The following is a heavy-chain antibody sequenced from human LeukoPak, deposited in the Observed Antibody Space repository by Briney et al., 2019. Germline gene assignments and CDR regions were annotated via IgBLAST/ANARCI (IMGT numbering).Heavy chain of an antibody. CDR3: ARMGGSRSGVWYYYYYMDV. CDR2: IYYSGST. D-gene: IGHD3-16*01. CDR1: GGSISSSSYY. Sequence: PSETLSLTCTVSGGSISSSSYYWGWIRQPPGKGLEWIGSIYYSGSTYYNPSLKSRVTISVDTSKNQFSLKLSSVTAADTAVYYCARMGGSRSGVWYYYYYMDVWGKGTTVTVSS. V-gene: IGHV4-39*07. J-gene: IGHJ6*03.